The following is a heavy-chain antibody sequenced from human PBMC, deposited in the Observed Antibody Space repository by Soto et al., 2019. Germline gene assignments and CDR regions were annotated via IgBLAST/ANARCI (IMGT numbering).Heavy chain of an antibody. CDR1: NDSISSYY. CDR3: VRELSRGWFDP. CDR2: IFYSGGT. Sequence: QVHLQESGPGLVKPSETLSLTCTVSNDSISSYYWSWIRQPPGKGLEWIGYIFYSGGTTYNHSLENRVTISVERSRNKFSLRLTSVTAADTVVYYCVRELSRGWFDPWGQGTLVTVSS. D-gene: IGHD3-10*01. V-gene: IGHV4-59*01. J-gene: IGHJ5*02.